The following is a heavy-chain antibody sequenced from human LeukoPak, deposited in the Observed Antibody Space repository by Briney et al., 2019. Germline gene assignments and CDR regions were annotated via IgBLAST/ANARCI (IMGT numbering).Heavy chain of an antibody. Sequence: PGESLKISCKGSGYSFTSYWIGWVRQMPGKGLEWMGITYPGDSDTRYSPSFQGQVTISADKSISTAYLQWSSLKASDTAMYYCARRGYCSSTSCYGFDYWGQGTLVTVSS. CDR3: ARRGYCSSTSCYGFDY. CDR1: GYSFTSYW. CDR2: TYPGDSDT. J-gene: IGHJ4*02. D-gene: IGHD2-2*01. V-gene: IGHV5-51*01.